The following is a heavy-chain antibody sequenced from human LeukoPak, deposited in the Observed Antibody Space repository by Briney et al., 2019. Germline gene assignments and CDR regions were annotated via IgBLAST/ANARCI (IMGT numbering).Heavy chain of an antibody. CDR1: GYTFTSYF. D-gene: IGHD1-7*01. CDR2: INPAGGSP. V-gene: IGHV1-46*01. Sequence: GASVKVSCKASGYTFTSYFIHWVRQAPGQGLEWVGIINPAGGSPSYAQRFQGRVTMTRDTSTCTVYMDLSSLRSEDSAVYYCARDWFGNYAGFDYWGQGTLVTVSS. CDR3: ARDWFGNYAGFDY. J-gene: IGHJ4*02.